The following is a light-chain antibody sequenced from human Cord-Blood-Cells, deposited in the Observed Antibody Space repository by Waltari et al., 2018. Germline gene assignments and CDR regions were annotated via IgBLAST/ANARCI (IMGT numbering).Light chain of an antibody. Sequence: EIVTTHSPPTLSVPPGERATLSCRASKSVSSNLAWYQQKPGQAPRLLIYGASTGATGIPARFSGSGSGTDFTLTISSLQSEDFAVYYCQQYYNWPLTFGQGTQVEIK. J-gene: IGKJ1*01. V-gene: IGKV3-15*01. CDR3: QQYYNWPLT. CDR1: KSVSSN. CDR2: GAS.